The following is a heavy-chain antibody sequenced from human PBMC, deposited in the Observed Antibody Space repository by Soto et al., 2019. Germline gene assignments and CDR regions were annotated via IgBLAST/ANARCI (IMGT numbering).Heavy chain of an antibody. J-gene: IGHJ4*02. V-gene: IGHV3-33*01. CDR2: IWYDGSNK. CDR1: GFTFSSYG. Sequence: QVQLVESGGGVVQPGRSLRLSCAASGFTFSSYGMHWVRQAPGKGLEWVAVIWYDGSNKYYADSVKGRFTISRDNSKNTLYLQMNSLRAGATAVYYCARGSDGYWGQGTLVTVSS. CDR3: ARGSDGY.